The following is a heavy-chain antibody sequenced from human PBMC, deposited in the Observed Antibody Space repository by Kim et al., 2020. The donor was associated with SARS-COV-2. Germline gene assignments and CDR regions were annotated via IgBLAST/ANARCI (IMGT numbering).Heavy chain of an antibody. D-gene: IGHD1-7*01. J-gene: IGHJ6*01. CDR3: AREASVDLNNWNYVLSGYYSGMDV. CDR1: GYTFTSYY. V-gene: IGHV1-46*01. CDR2: INPSGGST. Sequence: ASVKVSCKASGYTFTSYYMHWVRQAPGQGLEWMGIINPSGGSTSYAQKFQGRVTMTRDTSTSTVYMELSSLRSEDTAVYYCAREASVDLNNWNYVLSGYYSGMDVGGRGTTVTVSS.